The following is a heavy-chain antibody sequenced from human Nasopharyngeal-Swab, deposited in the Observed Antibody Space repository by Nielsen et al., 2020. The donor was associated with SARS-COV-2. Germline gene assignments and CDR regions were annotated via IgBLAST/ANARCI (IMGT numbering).Heavy chain of an antibody. D-gene: IGHD3-3*01. J-gene: IGHJ6*02. CDR3: ARDGLDYDFWSAYFMDV. V-gene: IGHV3-21*01. CDR2: ISSSSSYI. CDR1: GFTFNNYN. Sequence: GESLKLSCAASGFTFNNYNFNCVRQAPAKGLEWVSSISSSSSYIYYADSVKGRFTISRDNAKNSLYLQMNSLRAEDTAVYYCARDGLDYDFWSAYFMDVWGQGTTVTVSS.